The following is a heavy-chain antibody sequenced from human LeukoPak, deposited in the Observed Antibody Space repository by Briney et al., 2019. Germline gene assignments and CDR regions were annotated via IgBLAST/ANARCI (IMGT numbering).Heavy chain of an antibody. CDR2: IYYSGST. D-gene: IGHD3-22*01. CDR3: ARARKGGYLFDY. J-gene: IGHJ4*02. CDR1: GGSISNYY. Sequence: PSETLSLTCTVSGGSISNYYWSWIRQPPGKGLEWIGYIYYSGSTNYNPSLKSRVTISVDTSKNQFSLKLSSVTAADTAVYYCARARKGGYLFDYWGQGTLVTVSS. V-gene: IGHV4-59*01.